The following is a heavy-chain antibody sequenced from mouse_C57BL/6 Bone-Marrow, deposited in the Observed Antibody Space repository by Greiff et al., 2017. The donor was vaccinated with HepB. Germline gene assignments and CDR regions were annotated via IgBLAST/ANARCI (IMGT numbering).Heavy chain of an antibody. D-gene: IGHD1-1*01. J-gene: IGHJ3*01. CDR3: EREGSTVVRGFAY. CDR1: GYTFTSYW. Sequence: VQLQQPGAELVKPGASVKLSCKASGYTFTSYWMHWVKQRPGQGLEWIGMIHPNSGSTNYNEKFKSKATLTVDKSSSTAYMQLSSLTSEDSAVYYGEREGSTVVRGFAYWGQGTLVTVSA. CDR2: IHPNSGST. V-gene: IGHV1-64*01.